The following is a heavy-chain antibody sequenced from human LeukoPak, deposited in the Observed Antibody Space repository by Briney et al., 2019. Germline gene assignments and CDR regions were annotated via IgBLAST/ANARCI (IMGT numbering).Heavy chain of an antibody. Sequence: KPGGSLRLSCAASGFTFSSYSMNWVRQAPGKGLEWVSSISSSSSYIYYADSVKGRFTISRDNAKNSLYLQMNSLRAEDTAVCYCARDLRGTSYFDYWGQGTLVTVSS. V-gene: IGHV3-21*01. D-gene: IGHD2-2*01. CDR2: ISSSSSYI. J-gene: IGHJ4*02. CDR3: ARDLRGTSYFDY. CDR1: GFTFSSYS.